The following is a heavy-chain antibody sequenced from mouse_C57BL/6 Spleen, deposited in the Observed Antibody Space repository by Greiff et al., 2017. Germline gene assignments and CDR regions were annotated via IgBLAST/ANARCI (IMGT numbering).Heavy chain of an antibody. D-gene: IGHD2-2*01. Sequence: QVQLKQSGAELVKPGASVKISCKASGYAFSSYWMNWVKQRPGKGLEWIGQIYPGDGDTNYNGKFKGKATLTVDKSSSTAYMQLSSLTSEDSAVYYCAREGYGYDEGFDDWGQGTTLTVSS. J-gene: IGHJ2*01. CDR3: AREGYGYDEGFDD. CDR2: IYPGDGDT. V-gene: IGHV1-80*01. CDR1: GYAFSSYW.